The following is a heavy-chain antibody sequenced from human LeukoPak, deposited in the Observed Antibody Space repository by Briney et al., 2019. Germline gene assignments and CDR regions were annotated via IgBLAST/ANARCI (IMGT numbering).Heavy chain of an antibody. V-gene: IGHV3-21*01. CDR1: GFIFSSSA. Sequence: GGSLRLSCAVSGFIFSSSAMSWVRQAPGKGLEWVSSISSSSSYIYYADSVKGRFIISRDNAKNSLYLQMNSLRAEDTAVYYCATLLTLIDNDYWGQGTLVTVSS. J-gene: IGHJ4*02. CDR3: ATLLTLIDNDY. CDR2: ISSSSSYI.